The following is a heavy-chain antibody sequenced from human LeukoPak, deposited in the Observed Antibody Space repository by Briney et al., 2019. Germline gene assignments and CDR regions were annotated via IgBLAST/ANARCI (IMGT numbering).Heavy chain of an antibody. CDR3: AKDRPPVQTDS. J-gene: IGHJ4*02. D-gene: IGHD3-10*01. CDR1: GFTFTNNF. CDR2: ISGSGGTT. Sequence: GGSLRLSCAASGFTFTNNFMSWVRQAPGKGLEWVSAISGSGGTTYYADSVKGRFTISRDNPKNMLYLQMNSLRAEDTAVYYCAKDRPPVQTDSWGQGTLVTVSS. V-gene: IGHV3-23*01.